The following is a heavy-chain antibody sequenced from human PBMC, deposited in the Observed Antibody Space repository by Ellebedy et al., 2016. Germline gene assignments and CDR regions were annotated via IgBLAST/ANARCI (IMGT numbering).Heavy chain of an antibody. CDR1: GFIFSSYN. CDR3: AKDRWAGCGDWFDP. CDR2: ISSSSSYI. V-gene: IGHV3-21*04. J-gene: IGHJ5*02. Sequence: GESLKISXAASGFIFSSYNMNWVRQAPGKGLEWVSSISSSSSYIYYADSVKGRFTISRDNAKNSLYLQMNSLRAEDTAVYYCAKDRWAGCGDWFDPWGQGTLVTVSS. D-gene: IGHD4-23*01.